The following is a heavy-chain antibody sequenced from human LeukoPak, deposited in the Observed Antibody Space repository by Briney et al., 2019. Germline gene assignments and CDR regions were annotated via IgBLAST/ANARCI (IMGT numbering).Heavy chain of an antibody. CDR3: AKGTDSGSYYVDWFDP. Sequence: PGGSVTLSCAASGFTFSSCAMSWVRQAPGKGLEGVSAISGSGGSTYYADSVKGRFTISRDNSKNTLYLQMNSLRAEDTAVYYCAKGTDSGSYYVDWFDPWGQGTLVTVSS. D-gene: IGHD1-26*01. CDR1: GFTFSSCA. J-gene: IGHJ5*02. V-gene: IGHV3-23*01. CDR2: ISGSGGST.